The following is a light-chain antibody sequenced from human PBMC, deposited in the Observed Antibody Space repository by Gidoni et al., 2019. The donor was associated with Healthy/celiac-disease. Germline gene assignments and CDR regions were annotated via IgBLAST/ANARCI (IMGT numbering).Light chain of an antibody. CDR3: QSADSSGTHVV. CDR2: KDS. J-gene: IGLJ2*01. CDR1: ALPKQY. Sequence: SYELTQPPSVSVSPGQTARITCSGDALPKQYAYWYQKKPGQAPVLVIYKDSERPSGIPERFSGSSSGTTVTLTISGVQAEDEADYYCQSADSSGTHVVFGGGTKLTLL. V-gene: IGLV3-25*03.